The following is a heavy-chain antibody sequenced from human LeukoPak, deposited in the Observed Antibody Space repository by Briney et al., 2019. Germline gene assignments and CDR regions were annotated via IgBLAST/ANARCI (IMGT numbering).Heavy chain of an antibody. CDR3: AKTKYDILTGYYEGVSYHYYYMDV. V-gene: IGHV1-2*02. J-gene: IGHJ6*03. Sequence: ASVKVSCKTSGYTFTGYYIHWVRQAPGQGLEWMGWINPDSGDTDYAQKFQARVTMTRDRSISTAYMELSRLRSDDTAVYYCAKTKYDILTGYYEGVSYHYYYMDVWGKGTTVTVSS. CDR1: GYTFTGYY. CDR2: INPDSGDT. D-gene: IGHD3-9*01.